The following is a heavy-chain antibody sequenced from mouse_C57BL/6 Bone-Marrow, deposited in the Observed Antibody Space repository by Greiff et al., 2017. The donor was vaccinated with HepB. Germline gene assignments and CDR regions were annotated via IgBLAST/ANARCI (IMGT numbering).Heavy chain of an antibody. V-gene: IGHV1-54*01. J-gene: IGHJ1*03. CDR1: GYAFTNYL. D-gene: IGHD1-1*01. CDR3: ASSNPPLLLRSWYFDV. CDR2: INPGSGGT. Sequence: QVQLQQSGAELVRPGTSVKVSCKASGYAFTNYLIEWVKQRPGQGLEWIGVINPGSGGTNYNEKFKGKATLTADKSSSTAYMQLSSLTSEDSAVYFCASSNPPLLLRSWYFDVWGTGTTVTVSS.